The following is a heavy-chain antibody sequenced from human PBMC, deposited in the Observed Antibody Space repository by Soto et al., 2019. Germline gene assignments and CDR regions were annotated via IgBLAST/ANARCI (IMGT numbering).Heavy chain of an antibody. Sequence: QVQLVESGGGVVQPGKSLRLSCAASGFTFSHHGIHWVRQAPGKGLEWVAVIWYDGSLKYYGDSVQGRFTVSRDNSKNTVYLPMNSLRAEDSAVYYCARWDLDWWGQGTLVTVSS. J-gene: IGHJ4*02. CDR2: IWYDGSLK. CDR1: GFTFSHHG. CDR3: ARWDLDW. V-gene: IGHV3-33*01. D-gene: IGHD2-21*01.